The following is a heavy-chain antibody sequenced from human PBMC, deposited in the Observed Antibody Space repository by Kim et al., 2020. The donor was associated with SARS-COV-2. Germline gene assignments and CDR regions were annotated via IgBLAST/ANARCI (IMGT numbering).Heavy chain of an antibody. CDR1: GGSISSGGYS. J-gene: IGHJ5*02. Sequence: SETLSLTCAVSGGSISSGGYSWSWIRQPPGKGLEWIGYIYHSGSTYYNPSLKSRVTISVDRSKNQFSLKLSSVTAADTAVYYCARLRGYCSSTSCYKLSWFDPWGQGTLVTVSS. CDR3: ARLRGYCSSTSCYKLSWFDP. CDR2: IYHSGST. D-gene: IGHD2-2*02. V-gene: IGHV4-30-2*01.